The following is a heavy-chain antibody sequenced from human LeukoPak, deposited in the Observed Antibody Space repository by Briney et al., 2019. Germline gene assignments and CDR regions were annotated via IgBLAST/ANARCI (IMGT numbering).Heavy chain of an antibody. Sequence: GGSLRLSCVAFGFTFSRYDVHWVRQAPGKGLEWVAVTPDDGKKKIYADSVKGRFTISRDNSKNTLYLQMSSLRAEDTALYYCARAAAETGAFRDNWFDPWGQGTLVTVSS. V-gene: IGHV3-30*04. D-gene: IGHD6-13*01. CDR3: ARAAAETGAFRDNWFDP. CDR2: TPDDGKKK. CDR1: GFTFSRYD. J-gene: IGHJ5*02.